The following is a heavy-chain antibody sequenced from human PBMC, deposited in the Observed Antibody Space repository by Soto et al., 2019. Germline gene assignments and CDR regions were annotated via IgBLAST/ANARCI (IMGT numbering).Heavy chain of an antibody. CDR2: MNPNSGNT. CDR3: ARGGLRYFDWLLGDYYGMDV. CDR1: GYTFTSYA. J-gene: IGHJ6*02. V-gene: IGHV1-8*01. D-gene: IGHD3-9*01. Sequence: SVKVSCEASGYTFTSYAINWVREATVQGLEWMGWMNPNSGNTGYAQKFQGRVTMTRNTSISTAYMELSSLRSEDTAVYYCARGGLRYFDWLLGDYYGMDVWGQGTTVTVSS.